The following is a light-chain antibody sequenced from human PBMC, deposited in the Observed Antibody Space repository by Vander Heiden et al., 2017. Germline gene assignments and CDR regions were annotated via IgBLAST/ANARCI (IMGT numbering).Light chain of an antibody. CDR2: MTN. Sequence: QTVVPQEPSFIVSTRGTVTLTCGLRCGPVPTSYYPARYRQTPGPAARTHLHMTNTRSAGGPDRFSGSIRENKAALTITGAQADDESEYYVVLYVGPGSWMFGGGTRLTVL. V-gene: IGLV8-61*01. CDR3: VLYVGPGSWM. CDR1: CGPVPTSYY. J-gene: IGLJ3*02.